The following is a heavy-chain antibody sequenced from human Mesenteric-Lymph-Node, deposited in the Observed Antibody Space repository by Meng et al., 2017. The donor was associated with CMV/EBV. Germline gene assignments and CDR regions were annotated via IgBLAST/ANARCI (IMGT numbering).Heavy chain of an antibody. CDR3: ARVSLGEDYYYYYGMDV. Sequence: GESLKISCAASGFTFTNYWMNWVRQAPGKGLEWVSSISSSSSLIYYADSVKGRFTISRDNAKNSLYLQMNSLRAEDTAVYYCARVSLGEDYYYYYGMDVWGQGSTVTVSS. J-gene: IGHJ6*02. V-gene: IGHV3-21*01. CDR2: ISSSSSLI. CDR1: GFTFTNYW.